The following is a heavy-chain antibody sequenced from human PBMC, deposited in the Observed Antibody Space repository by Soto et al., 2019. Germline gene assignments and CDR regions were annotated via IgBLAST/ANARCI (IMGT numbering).Heavy chain of an antibody. D-gene: IGHD2-15*01. CDR3: ARRWGRSFDY. CDR2: TYYSGST. J-gene: IGHJ4*02. V-gene: IGHV4-59*08. CDR1: GGSISSYY. Sequence: SETLSLTCTVSGGSISSYYWSWIRQPPGKGLEWIGYTYYSGSTNYNPSLKSRVTISVDTSKNQFSLKLSSVTAADTAVYYCARRWGRSFDYWGQGTLVTVS.